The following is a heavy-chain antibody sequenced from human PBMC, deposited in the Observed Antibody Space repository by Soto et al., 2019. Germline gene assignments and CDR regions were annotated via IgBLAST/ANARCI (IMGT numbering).Heavy chain of an antibody. V-gene: IGHV3-33*01. Sequence: QVQVVESGGGVVQPETSLRLSCAASGFTFSRYVMHWVRQAPGKGLEWVAVIWYDGSIKYYAGSVEGRFTISRDNSKNTLFLQMSSRRAEDTAVYYCARGPLYSGESPPVNYYFDSWGQGTLVTVSS. CDR1: GFTFSRYV. J-gene: IGHJ4*02. CDR2: IWYDGSIK. D-gene: IGHD3-10*01. CDR3: ARGPLYSGESPPVNYYFDS.